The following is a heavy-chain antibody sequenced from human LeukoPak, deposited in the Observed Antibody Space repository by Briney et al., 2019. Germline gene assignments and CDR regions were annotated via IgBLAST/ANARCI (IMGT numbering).Heavy chain of an antibody. CDR2: IKQDGSEK. Sequence: GGSLRLSCAASGFTFSSYWTSWVRQAPGKGLEWVANIKQDGSEKYYVDSVKGRFTISRDNAKNSLYLQMNSLRAEDTAVYYCARGMLVPVNWGQGTLVTVSS. D-gene: IGHD2-2*01. J-gene: IGHJ4*02. CDR3: ARGMLVPVN. CDR1: GFTFSSYW. V-gene: IGHV3-7*01.